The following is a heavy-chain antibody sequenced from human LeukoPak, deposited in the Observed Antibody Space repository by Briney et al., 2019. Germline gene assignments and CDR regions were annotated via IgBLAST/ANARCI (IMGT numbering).Heavy chain of an antibody. CDR2: INPNSGGT. CDR1: GYTFTGYY. V-gene: IGHV1-2*02. D-gene: IGHD3-3*01. CDR3: AGEGRSGYPTHYYYYYMDV. Sequence: ASVKVSCKASGYTFTGYYMHWVRQAPGQGLEWMGWINPNSGGTNYAQKFQGRVTMTRDTSISTAYMELRSLRSDDTAVYYCAGEGRSGYPTHYYYYYMDVWGKGTTVTVSS. J-gene: IGHJ6*03.